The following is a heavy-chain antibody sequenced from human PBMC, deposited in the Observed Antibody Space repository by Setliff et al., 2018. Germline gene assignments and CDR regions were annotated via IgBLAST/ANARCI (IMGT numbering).Heavy chain of an antibody. D-gene: IGHD3-10*01. CDR2: IYTSWST. V-gene: IGHV4-61*09. Sequence: SETLSLTCTVPGGSISNTYYYWSWIRQPAGQGLEWIGQIYTSWSTNYNPSLKSRVTISVDTSKNQFSLKLSSVTAADTAVYYCARDRSTVIRGVTSFFYYYMDVWGGGTTVTVSS. CDR1: GGSISNTYYY. J-gene: IGHJ6*03. CDR3: ARDRSTVIRGVTSFFYYYMDV.